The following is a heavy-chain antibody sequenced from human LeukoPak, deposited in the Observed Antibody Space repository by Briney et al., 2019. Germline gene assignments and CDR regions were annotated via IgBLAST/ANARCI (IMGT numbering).Heavy chain of an antibody. CDR1: GYTFTSYD. CDR3: ARGAYTIFVVVIIAFEI. Sequence: GASVKVSCKASGYTFTSYDINWVRQASGQGPEWMGWMNPNSGNTGYAQKLQGRVTMTRNTSISTAYMELSSLRSEDTAVYYCARGAYTIFVVVIIAFEIWGQGKMVTVSS. CDR2: MNPNSGNT. V-gene: IGHV1-8*01. D-gene: IGHD3-3*01. J-gene: IGHJ3*02.